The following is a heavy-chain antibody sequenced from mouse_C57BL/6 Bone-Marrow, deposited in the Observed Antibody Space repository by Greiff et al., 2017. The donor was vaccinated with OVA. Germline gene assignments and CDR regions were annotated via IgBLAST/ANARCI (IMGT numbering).Heavy chain of an antibody. CDR1: GYTFTSYG. J-gene: IGHJ2*01. V-gene: IGHV1-81*01. CDR2: IYPRSGNT. CDR3: ACFCYGSSYEDY. Sequence: VKLQESGAELARPGASVKLSCKASGYTFTSYGISWVKQRTGQGLEWIGEIYPRSGNTYYNEKFKGKATLTADKSSSTAYMELRSLTSEDSAVYFCACFCYGSSYEDYWGQGTTLTVSS. D-gene: IGHD1-1*01.